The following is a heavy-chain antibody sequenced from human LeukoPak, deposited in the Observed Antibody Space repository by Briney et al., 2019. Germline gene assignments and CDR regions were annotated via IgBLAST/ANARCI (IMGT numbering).Heavy chain of an antibody. CDR3: ARLTLAS. D-gene: IGHD2-21*01. CDR2: IRYDGSNK. CDR1: GFTFSSYG. Sequence: GGSLRLSCAASGFTFSSYGMHWVRQAPGKGLEWVAFIRYDGSNKYYADSVKGRFTISRDNSRNTVYLQMSSLRAEDTATYYCARLTLASWGQGTLVTVSS. J-gene: IGHJ4*02. V-gene: IGHV3-30*02.